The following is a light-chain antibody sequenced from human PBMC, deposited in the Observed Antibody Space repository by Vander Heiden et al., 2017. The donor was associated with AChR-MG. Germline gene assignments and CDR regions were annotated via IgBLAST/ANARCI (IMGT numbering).Light chain of an antibody. CDR2: DVS. CDR3: SSYTSSSTLVV. V-gene: IGLV2-14*03. CDR1: SSDVGGHNY. J-gene: IGLJ2*01. Sequence: SALTQPASVSGSPGQSTPSTDTGTSSDVGGHNYAAWDQRHPGKAPKLMIYDVSSRPSGVSNRFSGSKSGNTASLTISELQAEDEADYYCSSYTSSSTLVVFGGGTKLTVL.